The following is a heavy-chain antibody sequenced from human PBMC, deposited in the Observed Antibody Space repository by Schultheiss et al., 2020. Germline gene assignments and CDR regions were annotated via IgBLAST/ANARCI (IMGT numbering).Heavy chain of an antibody. Sequence: GGSLRLSCAASGFTFSSYSMNWVRQAPGKGLEWVSRINSDGSSTSYADSVKGRFTISRDNAKNTLYLQMNSLRAEDTAVYYCAKDPYGDYVLDYWGQGTLVT. CDR1: GFTFSSYS. V-gene: IGHV3-74*01. J-gene: IGHJ4*02. CDR2: INSDGSST. D-gene: IGHD4-17*01. CDR3: AKDPYGDYVLDY.